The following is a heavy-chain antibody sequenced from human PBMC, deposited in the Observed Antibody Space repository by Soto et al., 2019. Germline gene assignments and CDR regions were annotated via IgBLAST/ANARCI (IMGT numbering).Heavy chain of an antibody. D-gene: IGHD3-10*01. J-gene: IGHJ6*02. CDR3: ARDQLIWFGERIDYYGMDV. CDR2: INSDGSST. Sequence: EVQLVESGGGLVQPGGSLRLSCAASGFTFSSYWMHWVRQAPGKGLVWVSRINSDGSSTSYADSVKGRFTISRDNAKNRLYLEMNSLRAEDTAVYYCARDQLIWFGERIDYYGMDVWGQGTTGTVSS. V-gene: IGHV3-74*01. CDR1: GFTFSSYW.